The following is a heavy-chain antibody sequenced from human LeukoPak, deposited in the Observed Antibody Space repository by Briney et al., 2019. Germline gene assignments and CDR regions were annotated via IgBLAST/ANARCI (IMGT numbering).Heavy chain of an antibody. V-gene: IGHV3-9*01. Sequence: GRSLRLSCTASGFTFDDYAMHWVRQAPGKGLEWVSGISWNSGSIGYADSVKGRFTISRDNAKNSLYLQMNSLRAEDTALYYCAKGEGEYYYDSSGYPGGYWGQGTLVTVSS. CDR2: ISWNSGSI. CDR1: GFTFDDYA. CDR3: AKGEGEYYYDSSGYPGGY. D-gene: IGHD3-22*01. J-gene: IGHJ4*02.